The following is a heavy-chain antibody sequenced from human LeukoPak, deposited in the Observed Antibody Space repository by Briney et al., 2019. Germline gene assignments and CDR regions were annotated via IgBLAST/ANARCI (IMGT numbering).Heavy chain of an antibody. J-gene: IGHJ4*02. V-gene: IGHV3-30-3*01. CDR3: ARVGGDTFGGVIAAYFDY. CDR2: ISYDGSNK. CDR1: EVTFSNYA. Sequence: GGSLRLSCVGSEVTFSNYAMHWVRQAPGKGLEWVAVISYDGSNKYYADSVKGRFTISRDNSKNTLYLQMNSLRAEDTAVYYCARVGGDTFGGVIAAYFDYWGQGTLVTVSS. D-gene: IGHD3-16*02.